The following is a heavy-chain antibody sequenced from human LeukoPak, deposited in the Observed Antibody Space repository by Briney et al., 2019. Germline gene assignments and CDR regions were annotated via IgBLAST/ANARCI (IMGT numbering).Heavy chain of an antibody. J-gene: IGHJ4*02. V-gene: IGHV4-39*01. D-gene: IGHD3-9*01. CDR1: GGSISRTNYY. CDR3: ARQWGTDYDVLTGSSGVDY. CDR2: IYYSGRT. Sequence: PSETLSLTCSVSGGSISRTNYYWGWVRQPPGKGLEWVGSIYYSGRTYYNSSLKSRLTISVDTSKNQFSMKLTSVTAADTAVYFCARQWGTDYDVLTGSSGVDYWGQGTLVTVSS.